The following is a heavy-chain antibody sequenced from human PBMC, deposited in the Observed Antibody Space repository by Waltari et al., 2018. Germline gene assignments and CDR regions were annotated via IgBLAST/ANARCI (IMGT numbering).Heavy chain of an antibody. CDR3: AKDLILGTDAFDI. CDR2: IYSGGSST. Sequence: EVQLLESGGGLVQPGGSLRLSCAASGFTFSRYAMSWVRQAPGKGLEWVSVIYSGGSSTYYADSVKGRFTISRDNSKNTLYLQMNSLRAEDTAVYYCAKDLILGTDAFDIWGQGTMVTVSS. V-gene: IGHV3-23*03. D-gene: IGHD7-27*01. J-gene: IGHJ3*02. CDR1: GFTFSRYA.